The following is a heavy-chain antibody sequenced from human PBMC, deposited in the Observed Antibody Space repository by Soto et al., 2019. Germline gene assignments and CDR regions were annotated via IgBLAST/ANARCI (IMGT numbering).Heavy chain of an antibody. V-gene: IGHV3-23*01. Sequence: EVPLLESGGGLVQPGGSLRLSCAASGFSFSSYAMSWVRQAPGKGLEWVSGINTSGGSTYYADSVKGRFTTSRDNSRNTLYLQMNSLRAEDTAVYYCAKDWVPMDVWGQGTTVTVSS. CDR2: INTSGGST. J-gene: IGHJ6*02. D-gene: IGHD3-10*01. CDR3: AKDWVPMDV. CDR1: GFSFSSYA.